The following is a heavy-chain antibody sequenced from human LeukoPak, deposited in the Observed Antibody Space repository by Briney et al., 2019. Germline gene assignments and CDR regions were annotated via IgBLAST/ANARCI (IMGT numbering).Heavy chain of an antibody. J-gene: IGHJ4*02. CDR2: ISYDGSNK. V-gene: IGHV3-30*04. D-gene: IGHD5-18*01. CDR3: ARDFSDTAMVTGFWY. Sequence: GRSLRLSCAASGFTFSSYAMHWVRQAPGKGLEWVAVISYDGSNKYYADSVKGRFTISRDNSKNTLYLQMNSLRAEDTAVYYCARDFSDTAMVTGFWYWGQGTLVTVSS. CDR1: GFTFSSYA.